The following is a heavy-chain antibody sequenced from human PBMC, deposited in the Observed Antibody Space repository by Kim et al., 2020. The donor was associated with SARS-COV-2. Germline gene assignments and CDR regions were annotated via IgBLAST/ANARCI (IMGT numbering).Heavy chain of an antibody. V-gene: IGHV4-39*07. D-gene: IGHD3-9*01. Sequence: SETLSLTCTVSGGSISSSSYYWGWIRQPPGKGLEWIGSIYYSGSTYYNPSLKSRVTISVDTSKNQFSLKLSSVTAADTAVYYCARDLRYFDWLPYYGMDVWGQGTTVTVSS. J-gene: IGHJ6*02. CDR3: ARDLRYFDWLPYYGMDV. CDR1: GGSISSSSYY. CDR2: IYYSGST.